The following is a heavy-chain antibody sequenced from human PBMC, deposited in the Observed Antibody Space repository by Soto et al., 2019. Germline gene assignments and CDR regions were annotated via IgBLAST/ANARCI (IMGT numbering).Heavy chain of an antibody. CDR3: AHRAGARFYFDY. CDR1: GFSITTNEVS. D-gene: IGHD6-13*01. V-gene: IGHV2-5*02. J-gene: IGHJ4*02. CDR2: IYWDDDK. Sequence: QITLKESGPTVVKPTQTLTLTCSLSGFSITTNEVSVGWIRQPPGKALEWLALIYWDDDKRYSPSLKDRLTITKDTSKNQVVLTMTNIDPRDTATYYCAHRAGARFYFDYSGQGTLVTVTS.